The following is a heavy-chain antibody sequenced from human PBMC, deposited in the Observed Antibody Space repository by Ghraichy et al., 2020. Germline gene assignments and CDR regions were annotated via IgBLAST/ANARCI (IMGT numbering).Heavy chain of an antibody. J-gene: IGHJ3*02. CDR1: GFTLSSYW. Sequence: LSLTCAASGFTLSSYWMHWVRQAPGKGLVWVSRINTDGSTTTYADSVKGRFTISRDNAKNTLYLQMNSLRADDTAVYYCARTSSSWFVTFDIWGQGTMVTVSS. CDR2: INTDGSTT. V-gene: IGHV3-74*01. CDR3: ARTSSSWFVTFDI. D-gene: IGHD6-13*01.